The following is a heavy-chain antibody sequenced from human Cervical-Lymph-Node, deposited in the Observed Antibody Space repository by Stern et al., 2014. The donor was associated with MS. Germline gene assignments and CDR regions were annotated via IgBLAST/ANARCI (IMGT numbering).Heavy chain of an antibody. CDR3: ARGRRGSSSSFNY. Sequence: VQLVESGPGLVKPSQTLSLTCTVSGGSISSGDYYWSWIRQPPGKGLEWIGYIYYSGITYYNPSLKSRVTISVDTSKNQFSLKLSSVTAADTAVYYCARGRRGSSSSFNYWGQGTLVTVSS. CDR1: GGSISSGDYY. V-gene: IGHV4-30-4*01. D-gene: IGHD6-6*01. CDR2: IYYSGIT. J-gene: IGHJ4*02.